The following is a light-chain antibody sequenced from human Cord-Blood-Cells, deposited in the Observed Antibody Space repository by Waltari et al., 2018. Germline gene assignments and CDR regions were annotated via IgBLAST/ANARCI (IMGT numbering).Light chain of an antibody. V-gene: IGLV3-19*01. CDR1: RHKNYF. CDR2: GKN. Sequence: SSETTRHPAVSVAAGTIISITCQGDRHKNYFVSWYQQTPGQAPVLFLYGKNNRHSGIPDRFSGSSSGNTASLTITGAQAEDEADYYCNSRDSSGNRWVFGGGTKLTVL. CDR3: NSRDSSGNRWV. J-gene: IGLJ3*02.